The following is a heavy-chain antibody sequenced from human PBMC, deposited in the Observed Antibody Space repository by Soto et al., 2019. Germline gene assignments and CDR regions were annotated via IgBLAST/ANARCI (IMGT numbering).Heavy chain of an antibody. V-gene: IGHV1-18*01. D-gene: IGHD2-2*01. CDR2: ISAYNGNT. J-gene: IGHJ5*02. CDR1: GYTFTSYG. CDR3: ARDDQIVVVPAAIGFGWFDP. Sequence: ASVKVSCKASGYTFTSYGISWVRQAPGQGLEWMGWISAYNGNTNYAQKFQGRVTITRDTSASTAYMELSSLRSEDTAVYYCARDDQIVVVPAAIGFGWFDPWGQGTLVTVSS.